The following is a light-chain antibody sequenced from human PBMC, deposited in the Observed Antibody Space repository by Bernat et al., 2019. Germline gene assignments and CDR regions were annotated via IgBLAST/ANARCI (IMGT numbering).Light chain of an antibody. CDR3: QQYHTYPPT. CDR2: SAS. CDR1: QDITNS. Sequence: DIQMTQSPSSLSASLGDRVTITCRASQDITNSLAWFQQKPGRAPKSLIYSASILQSEFPSKFSGSGYRTDFTLTITGLQPEDFATYYCQQYHTYPPTFGQGTMLEMK. V-gene: IGKV1-16*02. J-gene: IGKJ1*01.